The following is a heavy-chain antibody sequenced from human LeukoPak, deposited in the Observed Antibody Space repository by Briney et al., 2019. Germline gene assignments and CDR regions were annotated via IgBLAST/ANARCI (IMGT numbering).Heavy chain of an antibody. V-gene: IGHV1-69*13. CDR1: GGTFSSYA. J-gene: IGHJ4*02. D-gene: IGHD6-6*01. CDR3: ARDGSSSGVFDY. Sequence: GASVKVSCKASGGTFSSYAISWVRQAPGQGLEWMGGIIPIFGTANYAQKFQGRVTITADESTSTAYMELSSLRSEGTAVYYCARDGSSSGVFDYWGQGTLVTVSS. CDR2: IIPIFGTA.